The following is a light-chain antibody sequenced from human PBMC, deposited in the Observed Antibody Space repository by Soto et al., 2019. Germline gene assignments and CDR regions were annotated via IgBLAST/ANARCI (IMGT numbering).Light chain of an antibody. V-gene: IGKV1-17*01. Sequence: DIQMTQSPSSLAASVGDRVTITCRASRDIRNDIGWYQQKPGKAPKRLIYAASSLQGGVPSRFSGSGSGTEFTLTINSLQPEDFATYYCLQHNSYPYTFGQGTKLEIK. J-gene: IGKJ2*01. CDR2: AAS. CDR3: LQHNSYPYT. CDR1: RDIRND.